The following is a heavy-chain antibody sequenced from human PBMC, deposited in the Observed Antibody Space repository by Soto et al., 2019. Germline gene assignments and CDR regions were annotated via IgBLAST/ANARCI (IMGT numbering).Heavy chain of an antibody. J-gene: IGHJ4*02. CDR2: IDPGSGKA. CDR3: TGDLNSGNPFDY. D-gene: IGHD1-26*01. CDR1: GYTLTNYA. V-gene: IGHV1-3*01. Sequence: QVQLVPSGAEVKKPGASVRVSCKPSGYTLTNYAIQRERRAAGQRVEWLGWIDPGSGKAKCSQRVQVRITLSRDNSASIFDMDLNSLTSEDTAVYFCTGDLNSGNPFDYWGQGALVTVSS.